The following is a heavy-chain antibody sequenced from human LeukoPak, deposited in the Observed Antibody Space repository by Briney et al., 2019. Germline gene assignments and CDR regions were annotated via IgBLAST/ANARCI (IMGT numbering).Heavy chain of an antibody. J-gene: IGHJ4*02. CDR1: GFTFSSYA. CDR2: ISSSGGSA. Sequence: GGSLRLSCAASGFTFSSYAMSWVRQAPGKGLEWVSSISSSGGSAYSADSVKGRFTISRDNSKNTLYLQMNSLRAEDTAVYYCAKASGHYYFDHWGQGTLVTVSS. CDR3: AKASGHYYFDH. D-gene: IGHD6-19*01. V-gene: IGHV3-23*01.